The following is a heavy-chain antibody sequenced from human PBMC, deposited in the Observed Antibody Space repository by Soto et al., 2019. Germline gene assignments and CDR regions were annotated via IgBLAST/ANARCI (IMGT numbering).Heavy chain of an antibody. D-gene: IGHD3-3*01. CDR2: FDPEDGET. CDR3: ATRSWDFWSGYYNY. V-gene: IGHV1-24*01. J-gene: IGHJ4*02. Sequence: QAPGKGLEWMGGFDPEDGETIYAQKFQGRVTMTEDTSTDTAYMELSSLRSEDTAVYYCATRSWDFWSGYYNYWGQGTLVTVSS.